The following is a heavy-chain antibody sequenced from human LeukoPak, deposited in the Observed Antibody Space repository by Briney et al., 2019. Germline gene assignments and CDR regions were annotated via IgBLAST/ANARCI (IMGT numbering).Heavy chain of an antibody. J-gene: IGHJ4*02. CDR3: AREYGGSLGGGVFDY. CDR1: GFTFSSYS. CDR2: ISSSSSYI. D-gene: IGHD1-26*01. Sequence: GGSLRLSCAASGFTFSSYSMNWVRQAPGKGLEWVSSISSSSSYIYYADSVKGRFTISRDNAKNSLYLQMNSLRAEDTAVYYCAREYGGSLGGGVFDYWGQGTLVTVSS. V-gene: IGHV3-21*01.